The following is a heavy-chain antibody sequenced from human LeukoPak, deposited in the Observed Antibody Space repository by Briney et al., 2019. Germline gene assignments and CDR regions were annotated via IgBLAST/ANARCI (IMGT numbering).Heavy chain of an antibody. CDR2: NSAYNDNT. Sequence: GASVKVSCKASGYTFTNYGIIWVRQAPGRGLEWMGWNSAYNDNTNYAQKFQGRVTMTTDTSTNTAYMELRSLTSDDTAVYYCARTFHDFWSGFSNYDSFHIWGQGTLVTVSS. V-gene: IGHV1-18*01. D-gene: IGHD3-3*01. CDR1: GYTFTNYG. CDR3: ARTFHDFWSGFSNYDSFHI. J-gene: IGHJ3*02.